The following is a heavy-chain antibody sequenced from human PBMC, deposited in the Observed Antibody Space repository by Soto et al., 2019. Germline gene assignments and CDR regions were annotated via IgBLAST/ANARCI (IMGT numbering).Heavy chain of an antibody. Sequence: GESLKTSCNGSGYSFTSYWICWVRQMPGKGLEWMGIIYPGDSDTRYSPSFQGQVTISADKSISTAYLQWSSLKASDTAMYYCARRGDTAMVPLGYWGQGTLVTVSS. D-gene: IGHD5-18*01. CDR3: ARRGDTAMVPLGY. V-gene: IGHV5-51*01. CDR1: GYSFTSYW. CDR2: IYPGDSDT. J-gene: IGHJ4*02.